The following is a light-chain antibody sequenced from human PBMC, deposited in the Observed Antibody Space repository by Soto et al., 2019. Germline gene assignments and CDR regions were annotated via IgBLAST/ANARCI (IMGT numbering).Light chain of an antibody. Sequence: QSALTQPPSASGSPGQSVTISCTGTSSDVGGYNYVSWYQQHPGKAPKLMIYEVSKRPSGVPDRFSGSKSDNTASLTVSGLQAEDGADYYCSSYAGSNNVVFGGGTKVTVL. CDR3: SSYAGSNNVV. V-gene: IGLV2-8*01. J-gene: IGLJ2*01. CDR2: EVS. CDR1: SSDVGGYNY.